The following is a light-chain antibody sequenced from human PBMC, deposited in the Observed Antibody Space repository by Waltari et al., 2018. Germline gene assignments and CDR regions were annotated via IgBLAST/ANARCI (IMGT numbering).Light chain of an antibody. CDR1: QSISSW. CDR3: QHYNSPIT. V-gene: IGKV1-5*03. Sequence: DIQMTQSPSTLSASVGGRVTITCRARQSISSWLAWDRQKPGKAPKLLIYKASSLESGVPSRFSGSGSGTEFTLTISSLQPDDFASYYCQHYNSPITFGPGTKVDIK. CDR2: KAS. J-gene: IGKJ3*01.